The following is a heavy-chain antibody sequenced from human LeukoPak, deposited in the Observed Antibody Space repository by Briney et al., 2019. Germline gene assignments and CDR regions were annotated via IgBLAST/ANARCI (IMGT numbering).Heavy chain of an antibody. CDR1: GFTFSSYS. CDR2: ISSSSYI. V-gene: IGHV3-21*01. J-gene: IGHJ6*03. CDR3: ARVPRRDGVYYYYYYMDV. Sequence: GGSLRLSCAASGFTFSSYSMNWVRQAPGKGLEWVSSISSSSYIYYAGSVKGRFTISRDNAKNSLYLQMNSLRAEDTAVYYCARVPRRDGVYYYYYYMDVWGKGTTVTVSS. D-gene: IGHD3-3*01.